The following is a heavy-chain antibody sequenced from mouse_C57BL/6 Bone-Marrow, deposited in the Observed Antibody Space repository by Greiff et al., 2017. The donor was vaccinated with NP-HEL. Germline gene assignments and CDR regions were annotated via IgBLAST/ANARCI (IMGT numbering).Heavy chain of an antibody. CDR3: ATPLTTVVATDYAMDY. Sequence: EVKLMESGGGLVKPGGSLKLSCAASGFTFSSYTMSWVRQTPEKRLEWVATISGGGGNTYYPDSVKGRFTISRDNAKNTLYLQMSSLRSEDTALYYCATPLTTVVATDYAMDYWGQGTSVTVSS. V-gene: IGHV5-9*01. CDR2: ISGGGGNT. D-gene: IGHD1-1*01. CDR1: GFTFSSYT. J-gene: IGHJ4*01.